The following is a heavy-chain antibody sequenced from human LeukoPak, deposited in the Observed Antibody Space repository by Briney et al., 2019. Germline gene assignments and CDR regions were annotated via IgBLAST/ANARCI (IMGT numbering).Heavy chain of an antibody. CDR1: GGSISSYY. Sequence: SETLSLTCIVAGGSISSYYWSWIRQPPGKGLEWIGYIYYSGSTNYNPSLKSRVTISVDTSKNQFSLKLSSVTAADTAVYYCARVRGDYYDSSGYYYDYWGQGTLVTVSS. CDR2: IYYSGST. D-gene: IGHD3-22*01. V-gene: IGHV4-59*01. CDR3: ARVRGDYYDSSGYYYDY. J-gene: IGHJ4*02.